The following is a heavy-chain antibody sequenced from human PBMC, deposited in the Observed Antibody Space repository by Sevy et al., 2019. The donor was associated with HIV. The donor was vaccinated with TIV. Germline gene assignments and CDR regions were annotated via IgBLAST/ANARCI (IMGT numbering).Heavy chain of an antibody. V-gene: IGHV3-30*18. Sequence: GGSLRLSCVAAGLSFSRHGMHWARQAPGKGLEWVAVISNDGSYKEYAESVKGRFTVSRDNSKDTVYLQMNSLRRDDTAVYYCANSRGRYEGSSWLYYYYIMDVWGQGTTVTVSS. J-gene: IGHJ6*02. CDR3: ANSRGRYEGSSWLYYYYIMDV. CDR1: GLSFSRHG. CDR2: ISNDGSYK. D-gene: IGHD2-2*01.